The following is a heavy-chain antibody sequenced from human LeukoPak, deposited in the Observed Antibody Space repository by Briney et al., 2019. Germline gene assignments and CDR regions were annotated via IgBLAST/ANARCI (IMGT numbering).Heavy chain of an antibody. CDR3: AKDRQWELLFDY. Sequence: GGSLRLSCAASGFTFSSYAMSWVRQAPGKGLEWVSAISGSGGSTYYADSVKGRITISRDNSKNTLYLQMNSLRAEDTAVYYCAKDRQWELLFDYWGQGTLVTVSS. V-gene: IGHV3-23*01. D-gene: IGHD1-26*01. J-gene: IGHJ4*02. CDR1: GFTFSSYA. CDR2: ISGSGGST.